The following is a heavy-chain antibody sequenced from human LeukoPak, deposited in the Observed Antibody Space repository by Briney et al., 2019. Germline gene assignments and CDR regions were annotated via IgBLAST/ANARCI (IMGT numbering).Heavy chain of an antibody. V-gene: IGHV3-30*02. CDR3: ARDLMWGFDY. Sequence: GGSLRLSCAASGFTFSGHGMHWVRQTPGVGLERVSIIGNDGRDQHYTDSVKGRFTISRDNSKNTLFLQLNSLRPEDTALYLCARDLMWGFDYWGQGTLVTVSS. J-gene: IGHJ4*02. D-gene: IGHD7-27*01. CDR2: IGNDGRDQ. CDR1: GFTFSGHG.